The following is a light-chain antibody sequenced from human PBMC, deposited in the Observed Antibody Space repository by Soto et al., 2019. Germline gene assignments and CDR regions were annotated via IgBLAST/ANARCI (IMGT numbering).Light chain of an antibody. V-gene: IGKV1-8*01. CDR3: QQYYSYPLKT. Sequence: AIRMTQSPSSLPASTGDRVTTTCRASQGISSYLAWYQQKPGKAPKLLIYAASTLQSGVPSRFSGSGSGTDVTLTISCLQSEDFATYYCQQYYSYPLKTFGQGTKVEIK. CDR2: AAS. CDR1: QGISSY. J-gene: IGKJ1*01.